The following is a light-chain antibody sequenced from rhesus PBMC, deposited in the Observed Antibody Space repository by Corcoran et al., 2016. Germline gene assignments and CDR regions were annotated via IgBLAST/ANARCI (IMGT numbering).Light chain of an antibody. V-gene: IGKV1-74*01. Sequence: DIQMTQSPSSLSASVGDRVTITCRATENVNNYLNWYQQKPGKAPKLLIEKASTLQSGVPSRFSGSGSGTDFTLPISSLQPEDFATYYCQQHNSYPFTFGVCTKVEIK. CDR2: KAS. J-gene: IGKJ4*01. CDR3: QQHNSYPFT. CDR1: ENVNNY.